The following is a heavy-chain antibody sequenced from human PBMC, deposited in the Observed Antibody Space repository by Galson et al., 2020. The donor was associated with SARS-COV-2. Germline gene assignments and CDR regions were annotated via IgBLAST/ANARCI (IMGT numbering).Heavy chain of an antibody. D-gene: IGHD6-13*01. J-gene: IGHJ4*01. CDR3: ARDRSRWYLDY. CDR2: ISLDGSNK. Sequence: GESLKIPCAAHGFTFSSYRLHWVRQAPGQGLEGVAHISLDGSNKYYAHCVKGRFTISRDNSKNTLYLQMNSLIAEDTAVYSCARDRSRWYLDYWGHGTLVTVSS. CDR1: GFTFSSYR. V-gene: IGHV3-30*03.